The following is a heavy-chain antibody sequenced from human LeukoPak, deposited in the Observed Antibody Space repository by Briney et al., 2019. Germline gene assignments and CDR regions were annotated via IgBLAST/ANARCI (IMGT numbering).Heavy chain of an antibody. CDR3: ARRLEYSGSKGVFDY. V-gene: IGHV3-66*01. J-gene: IGHJ4*02. CDR1: GFTVTTNY. D-gene: IGHD1-26*01. CDR2: IYSGGYT. Sequence: GGSLRLSCAASGFTVTTNYMTWVRQAPGKALEWVSIIYSGGYTDYADSVKGRFTISRDNSKNTLDLQMNSLRAEDTAVYYCARRLEYSGSKGVFDYWGQGTLVTVSS.